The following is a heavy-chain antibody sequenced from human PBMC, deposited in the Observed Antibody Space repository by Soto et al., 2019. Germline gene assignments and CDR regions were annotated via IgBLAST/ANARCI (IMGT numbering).Heavy chain of an antibody. D-gene: IGHD1-1*01. CDR1: GFSLSTSGVG. J-gene: IGHJ5*02. CDR3: ARRLNLSTGRGTNYFDP. Sequence: SGPTLVNPTQTLTLTCTFSGFSLSTSGVGVGWIRQPPGKALEWLALIYWNDVDDYSPSLRSRLTFTKHTSKNQVVLTMTNMDPEGTATYYCARRLNLSTGRGTNYFDPWGPGILVTVSS. CDR2: IYWNDVD. V-gene: IGHV2-5*01.